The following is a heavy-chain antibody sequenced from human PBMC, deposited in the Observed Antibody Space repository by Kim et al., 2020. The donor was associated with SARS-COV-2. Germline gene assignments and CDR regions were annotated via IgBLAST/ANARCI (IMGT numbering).Heavy chain of an antibody. J-gene: IGHJ4*02. V-gene: IGHV1-3*01. CDR3: ARDSVTIFGVAPFDY. D-gene: IGHD3-3*01. Sequence: QKFPGRVTITRDTSASTAYMELSSLGSEDTAVYYCARDSVTIFGVAPFDYWGQGTLVTVSS.